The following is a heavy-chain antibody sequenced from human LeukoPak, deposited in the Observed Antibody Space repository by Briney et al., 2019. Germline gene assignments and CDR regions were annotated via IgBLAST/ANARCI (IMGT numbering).Heavy chain of an antibody. Sequence: ASVKVSCXVSGYTLTELSMHWVRQASGKGLEWMGGFDPEDGETIYAQKFQGRVTMTEDTSTDTAYMELSSLRSEDTAVYYCAATGYYDSSGYYYPSNWGQGTLVTVSS. D-gene: IGHD3-22*01. V-gene: IGHV1-24*01. J-gene: IGHJ4*02. CDR3: AATGYYDSSGYYYPSN. CDR1: GYTLTELS. CDR2: FDPEDGET.